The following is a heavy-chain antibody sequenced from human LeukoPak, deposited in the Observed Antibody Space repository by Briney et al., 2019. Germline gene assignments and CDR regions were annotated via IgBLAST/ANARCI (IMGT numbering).Heavy chain of an antibody. D-gene: IGHD5-18*01. V-gene: IGHV3-23*01. J-gene: IGHJ4*02. CDR1: GFTFSSYA. Sequence: PGGSLRLSCAASGFTFSSYAMSWVRQAPGKGLEWVSAISGSGGSAYYADSVKGRFTISRDNSKNTLYLQMNSLRAEDTAVYYCARDKNIQLWPTYFDYWGQGTLVTVSS. CDR3: ARDKNIQLWPTYFDY. CDR2: ISGSGGSA.